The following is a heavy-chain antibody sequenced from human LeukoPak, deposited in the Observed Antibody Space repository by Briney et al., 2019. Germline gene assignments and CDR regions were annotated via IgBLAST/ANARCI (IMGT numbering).Heavy chain of an antibody. CDR2: INPSGGST. D-gene: IGHD5-24*01. J-gene: IGHJ4*02. Sequence: ASVKVSCKASGYIIATYYIGWVRQAPGQGLEWMGRINPSGGSTNYARQLQDRVTMTSDTSTTTVYMELSSLRSEDTAVYFCARVSRDGYYLFDYWGQGTLVTVSS. CDR1: GYIIATYY. CDR3: ARVSRDGYYLFDY. V-gene: IGHV1-46*01.